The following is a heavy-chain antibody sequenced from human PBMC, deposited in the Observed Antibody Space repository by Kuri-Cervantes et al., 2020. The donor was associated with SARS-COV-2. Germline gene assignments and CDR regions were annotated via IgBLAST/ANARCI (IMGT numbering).Heavy chain of an antibody. D-gene: IGHD6-19*01. CDR1: GYTLTELS. CDR2: FDPEDGET. Sequence: ASVKVSCKVSGYTLTELSMHWVRQAPGKGLEWMGGFDPEDGETIYAQKFQGRVTMTEDTSTDTAYMELSSLRSEDTAVYYCARDRQSPSSGWYTLSGAYYYYGMDVWGQGTTVTVSS. V-gene: IGHV1-24*01. J-gene: IGHJ6*02. CDR3: ARDRQSPSSGWYTLSGAYYYYGMDV.